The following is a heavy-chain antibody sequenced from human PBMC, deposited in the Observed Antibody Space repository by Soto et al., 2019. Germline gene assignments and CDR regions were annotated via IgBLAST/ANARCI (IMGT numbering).Heavy chain of an antibody. D-gene: IGHD5-12*01. V-gene: IGHV3-23*01. CDR3: AKTLYGGCDY. CDR2: IGGNGGTT. J-gene: IGHJ4*02. Sequence: PGGSRRLPCVPSEITFSTYAMSWVRQAPGKGLEWVSGIGGNGGTTRYADSVKGRFTISRGNSKNTLDLQMNSLRVEDTAVYYCAKTLYGGCDYWGRGALVTVSS. CDR1: EITFSTYA.